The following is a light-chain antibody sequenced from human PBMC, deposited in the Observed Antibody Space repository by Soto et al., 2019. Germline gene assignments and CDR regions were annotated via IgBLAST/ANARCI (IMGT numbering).Light chain of an antibody. V-gene: IGKV3-20*01. CDR2: GAS. CDR3: QQYGSSPRTYT. Sequence: EIVLTQSPGTLSLSPGERATLSCRASQSVSSSYLAWYQQKPRQAPRLLIYGASSRATGIPDRFSGSGSGTDFTLTISRLEPEDFAVYSCQQYGSSPRTYTFGQGTKLEIK. J-gene: IGKJ2*01. CDR1: QSVSSSY.